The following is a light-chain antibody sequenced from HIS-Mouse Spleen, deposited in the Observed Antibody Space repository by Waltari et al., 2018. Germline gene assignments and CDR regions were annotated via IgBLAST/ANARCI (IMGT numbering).Light chain of an antibody. CDR2: EGS. CDR1: SSDVGSYNL. J-gene: IGLJ3*02. CDR3: QVWDSSSDHWV. Sequence: QSDLNQPASVSGAPGQSITISCTDTSSDVGSYNLVSWYQQHPGKGPKPMSYEGSKRPSGVSNRFSGSNSGNTATLTISRVEAGDEADYYCQVWDSSSDHWVFGGGTKLTVL. V-gene: IGLV2-14*02.